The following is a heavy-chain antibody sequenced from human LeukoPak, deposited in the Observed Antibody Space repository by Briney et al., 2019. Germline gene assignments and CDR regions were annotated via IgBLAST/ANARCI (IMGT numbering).Heavy chain of an antibody. CDR1: GFTFSSYS. D-gene: IGHD4-17*01. V-gene: IGHV3-48*01. CDR3: ARADYGDYGDY. CDR2: ISSSSSTI. Sequence: QLGGSLRLSCAASGFTFSSYSMNWVRQAPGKGLEWVSYISSSSSTIYYADSVKGRFTISRDNAKNSLYLQMNSLRAEDTAVYYCARADYGDYGDYWGQGTLVTVSS. J-gene: IGHJ4*02.